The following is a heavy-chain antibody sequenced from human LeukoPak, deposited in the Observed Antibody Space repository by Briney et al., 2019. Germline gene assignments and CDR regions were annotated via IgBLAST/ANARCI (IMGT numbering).Heavy chain of an antibody. Sequence: GRSLRLSCAASGFTFSSYAMHWVRQAPGKGLEWVAVISYDGSNKYYADSVKGRFTISRDNSKNTLYLQMNSLRAEDTAVYYCARDRTGRGWDDPPPNWFDPWGQGTLVTVSS. CDR2: ISYDGSNK. CDR3: ARDRTGRGWDDPPPNWFDP. D-gene: IGHD3-10*01. V-gene: IGHV3-30*04. J-gene: IGHJ5*02. CDR1: GFTFSSYA.